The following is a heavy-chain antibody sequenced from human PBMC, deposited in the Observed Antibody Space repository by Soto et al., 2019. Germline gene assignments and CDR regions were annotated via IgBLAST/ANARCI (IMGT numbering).Heavy chain of an antibody. D-gene: IGHD6-6*01. V-gene: IGHV4-59*01. CDR2: IYYSGST. J-gene: IGHJ6*02. CDR3: ARGGGSSSRYYYYGMDV. CDR1: GGSISNYY. Sequence: SETLSLTCTGSGGSISNYYWSWIRQPPGKGLEWIGYIYYSGSTNYNPSLKSRVTISVDTSKNQFSLKLSSVTAADTAVYYCARGGGSSSRYYYYGMDVWGQGTTVTVSS.